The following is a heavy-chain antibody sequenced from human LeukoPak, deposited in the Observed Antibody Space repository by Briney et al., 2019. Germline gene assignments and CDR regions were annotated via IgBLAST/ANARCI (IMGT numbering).Heavy chain of an antibody. J-gene: IGHJ6*03. Sequence: GGSLRLSCAASGFTFSSYSMNWVRQAPGKGLEWVSSIISSSRYIYYADSVKGRFTISRDNAKNSLYLQMNSLRAEDTAVYYCARVKATADYYYYMDIWGKGTTVTISS. D-gene: IGHD6-13*01. V-gene: IGHV3-21*01. CDR3: ARVKATADYYYYMDI. CDR1: GFTFSSYS. CDR2: IISSSRYI.